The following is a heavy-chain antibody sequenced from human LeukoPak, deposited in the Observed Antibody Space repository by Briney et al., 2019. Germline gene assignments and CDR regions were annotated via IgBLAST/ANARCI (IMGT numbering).Heavy chain of an antibody. CDR1: GFTLGDYA. V-gene: IGHV3-49*04. Sequence: GGSLRLSCTASGFTLGDYAMSWVRQAPGKGPGWVGFIISKAYGGITEYAASVNGRFTISRDDSKSIAYLQMNSLKTEDTAVYYCTRDPLFGGLHPEGYWGQGTLVTVSS. CDR3: TRDPLFGGLHPEGY. J-gene: IGHJ4*02. CDR2: IISKAYGGIT. D-gene: IGHD5-24*01.